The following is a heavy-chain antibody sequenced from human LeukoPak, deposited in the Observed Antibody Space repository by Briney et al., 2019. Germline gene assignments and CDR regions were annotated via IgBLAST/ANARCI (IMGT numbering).Heavy chain of an antibody. D-gene: IGHD1-26*01. J-gene: IGHJ4*02. CDR1: GFTFSSYG. CDR2: ISGSGSRT. Sequence: GGTLRLSCAAAGFTFSSYGMSWVRQAPGKGLEWVSAISGSGSRTFYAASVKGRFTISRANSKNTLYLHMNSLRAEDTAVYYCAKVPTRGSYLDYWGQGTLVTVSS. CDR3: AKVPTRGSYLDY. V-gene: IGHV3-23*01.